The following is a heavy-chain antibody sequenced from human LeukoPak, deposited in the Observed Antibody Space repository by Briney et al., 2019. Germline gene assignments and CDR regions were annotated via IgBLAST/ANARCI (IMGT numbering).Heavy chain of an antibody. CDR1: VGTFSSYA. CDR2: IIPIFGTA. V-gene: IGHV1-69*13. D-gene: IGHD6-19*01. Sequence: SVHVSCKACVGTFSSYAISWVRQAPGQGLEWMGGIIPIFGTANYAQKFQGRVTITADESTSTAYMELSSLRSEDTAVYYCARGGIAVAGINFDYWGQGTLVTVSS. CDR3: ARGGIAVAGINFDY. J-gene: IGHJ4*02.